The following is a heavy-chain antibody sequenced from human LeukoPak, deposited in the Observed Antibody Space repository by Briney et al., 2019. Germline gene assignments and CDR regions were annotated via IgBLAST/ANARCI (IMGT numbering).Heavy chain of an antibody. D-gene: IGHD5-12*01. CDR1: GDSISNADSH. V-gene: IGHV4-39*02. CDR3: ARDSGYGNNDY. Sequence: PSETLSLTCTVSGDSISNADSHWAWIRQPPGKGLEWIGSIYYSGKTYYDPSLRSRFTMSVDTSRNQFSLKLISVTAADTAVYYCARDSGYGNNDYRGQGTLVTVSS. CDR2: IYYSGKT. J-gene: IGHJ4*02.